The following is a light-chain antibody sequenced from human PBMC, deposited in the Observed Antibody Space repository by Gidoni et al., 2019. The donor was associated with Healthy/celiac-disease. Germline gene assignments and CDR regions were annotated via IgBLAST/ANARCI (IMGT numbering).Light chain of an antibody. V-gene: IGKV1-13*02. CDR2: DAS. CDR3: QQCNSYPLT. J-gene: IGKJ4*01. CDR1: QGISSA. Sequence: AIQLTPSPSSLSASVGDRVTITCRASQGISSALAWYQQTPGKAPKLLIDDASSLESGVPSRFSGSGSGTDFTLTISSLQPEDFATYYCQQCNSYPLTFGGGTKVEIK.